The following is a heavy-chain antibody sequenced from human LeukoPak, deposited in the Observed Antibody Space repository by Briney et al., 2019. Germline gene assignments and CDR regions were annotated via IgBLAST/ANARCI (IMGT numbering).Heavy chain of an antibody. D-gene: IGHD2-15*01. Sequence: GGSLRLSCAASGFTFSDYYMSWIRQAPGKGLEWVSYISSSGSTIYYADSVNGRFTISRDNAKNSLYLQMNSLRAEDTAVYYCARVYSVHWYFDLWGRGTLVTVSS. J-gene: IGHJ2*01. CDR2: ISSSGSTI. CDR3: ARVYSVHWYFDL. V-gene: IGHV3-11*01. CDR1: GFTFSDYY.